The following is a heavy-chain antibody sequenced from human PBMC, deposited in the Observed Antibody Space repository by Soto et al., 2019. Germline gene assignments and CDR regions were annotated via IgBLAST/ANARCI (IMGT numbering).Heavy chain of an antibody. D-gene: IGHD3-3*01. J-gene: IGHJ6*02. CDR1: GYTFTSYG. CDR2: ISAYNGNT. Sequence: ASVKVSCXASGYTFTSYGISWVRQAPGQGLEWMGWISAYNGNTNYAQKLQGRVTMTTDTSTSTAYMELRSLRSDDTAVYYCAREHYDAYYYYGMDVWGQGTTVTVSS. CDR3: AREHYDAYYYYGMDV. V-gene: IGHV1-18*01.